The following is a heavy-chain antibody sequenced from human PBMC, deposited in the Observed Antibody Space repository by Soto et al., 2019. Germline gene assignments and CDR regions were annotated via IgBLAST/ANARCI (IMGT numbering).Heavy chain of an antibody. CDR1: GFTFSSYS. D-gene: IGHD6-13*01. V-gene: IGHV3-21*01. Sequence: EVQLVESGGGLVKPGGSLRLSCAASGFTFSSYSMNWVRQAPGKGLEWVSSISSSSSYIYYADSVKGRFTISRDNAKNSLYLQMNSLRAEDTAVYYCASGTGSSWPRGFDYWGQGTLVTVSS. CDR3: ASGTGSSWPRGFDY. CDR2: ISSSSSYI. J-gene: IGHJ4*02.